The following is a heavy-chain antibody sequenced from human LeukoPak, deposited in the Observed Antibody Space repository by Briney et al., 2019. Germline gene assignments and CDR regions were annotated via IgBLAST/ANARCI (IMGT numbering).Heavy chain of an antibody. D-gene: IGHD2-15*01. CDR1: GFTFSSYS. CDR2: ISSSSSYI. CDR3: AREDVVVAAMLYYYYGMDV. Sequence: GGSLRLSCAASGFTFSSYSMNRVRQAPGKGLEWVSSISSSSSYIYYADSVKGRFTISRDNAKNSLYLQMNSLRAEDTAVYYCAREDVVVAAMLYYYYGMDVWGQGTTVTVSS. J-gene: IGHJ6*02. V-gene: IGHV3-21*01.